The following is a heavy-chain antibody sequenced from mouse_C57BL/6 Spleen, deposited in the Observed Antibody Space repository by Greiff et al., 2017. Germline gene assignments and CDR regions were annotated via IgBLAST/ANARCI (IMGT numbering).Heavy chain of an antibody. CDR3: ARFYGRYGSSSYYFDD. J-gene: IGHJ2*01. CDR1: GYAFSSYW. V-gene: IGHV1-80*01. CDR2: IYPGDGDT. D-gene: IGHD1-1*01. Sequence: VQLQQSGAELVKPGASVKISCKASGYAFSSYWMNWVKQRPGKGLEWIGQIYPGDGDTNYNGKFKGKATLTADKSSSTAYMQLSSLTSEDSAVYFCARFYGRYGSSSYYFDDWGQGTTLTVSS.